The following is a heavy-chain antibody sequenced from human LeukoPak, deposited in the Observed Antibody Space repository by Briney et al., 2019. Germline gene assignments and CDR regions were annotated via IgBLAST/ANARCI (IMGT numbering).Heavy chain of an antibody. CDR3: ARLSSHNYMDV. V-gene: IGHV4-39*01. J-gene: IGHJ6*03. CDR1: GGSISSSSYY. Sequence: SETLSLTCTVSGGSISSSSYYWGWIRQPPRKWLEWIGSIYYSGSTYYNPSLKSRVTISVDTSKNQFSLKLSSVTAADTAVYYCARLSSHNYMDVWGKGTTVTISS. CDR2: IYYSGST.